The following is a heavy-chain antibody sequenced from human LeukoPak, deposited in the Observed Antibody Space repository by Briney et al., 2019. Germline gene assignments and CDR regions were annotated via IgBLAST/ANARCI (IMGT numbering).Heavy chain of an antibody. D-gene: IGHD3-3*01. CDR2: ISGSGGST. J-gene: IGHJ4*02. V-gene: IGHV3-23*01. CDR1: GFTFSSYA. Sequence: GGSLRLSCAASGFTFSSYAMSWVRQAPGKGLEWVSAISGSGGSTYYADSVKGRFTISRDNSKNTLYLQMNSLRAEDTAVYYCAKDKDDFWSGYYPFDYWGQGTLVTVSS. CDR3: AKDKDDFWSGYYPFDY.